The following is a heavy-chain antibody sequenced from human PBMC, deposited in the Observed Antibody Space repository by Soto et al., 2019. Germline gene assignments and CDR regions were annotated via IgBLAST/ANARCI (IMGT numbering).Heavy chain of an antibody. V-gene: IGHV3-23*01. J-gene: IGHJ2*01. CDR3: AKRNGIVKSIAARSYWYFDL. Sequence: EVQLLESGGGLVQPGGSLRLSCAASGFTFSSYAISWVRQAPGKGLEWVSAISGSGGSTYYADSVKGRFTISRDNSKNTLYLQMNSLRAEDTAVYYCAKRNGIVKSIAARSYWYFDLWGRGTLVTVSS. CDR2: ISGSGGST. D-gene: IGHD6-6*01. CDR1: GFTFSSYA.